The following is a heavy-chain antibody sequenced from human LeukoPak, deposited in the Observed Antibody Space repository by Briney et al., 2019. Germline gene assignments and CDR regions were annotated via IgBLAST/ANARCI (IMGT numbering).Heavy chain of an antibody. CDR1: GYSFSTYW. J-gene: IGHJ4*02. CDR2: IYPNDSDI. D-gene: IGHD3-10*01. Sequence: GESLKISCKDSGYSFSTYWIAWVRQMPGKGLEWMGIIYPNDSDITYSPSFQDQVTISADKSISTAYLQWSSLKASDTAMYYCARPDYYGSEFPFKYWGQGTLVTVSS. V-gene: IGHV5-51*01. CDR3: ARPDYYGSEFPFKY.